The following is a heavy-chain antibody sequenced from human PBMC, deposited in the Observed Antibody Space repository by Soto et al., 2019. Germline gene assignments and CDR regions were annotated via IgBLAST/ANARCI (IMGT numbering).Heavy chain of an antibody. Sequence: QVQLRESGPGLVKPSQTLSLTCSVSGDSIRGGGHYWNWIRQFPGKGLEWIGYVYHSGSTHYNPSLRGRRTISIDTSKNQFSLRLISVTAADTALYYCARDTGLAPTVWGYWGHGTQVTVSS. V-gene: IGHV4-31*03. CDR2: VYHSGST. CDR3: ARDTGLAPTVWGY. J-gene: IGHJ4*03. CDR1: GDSIRGGGHY. D-gene: IGHD7-27*01.